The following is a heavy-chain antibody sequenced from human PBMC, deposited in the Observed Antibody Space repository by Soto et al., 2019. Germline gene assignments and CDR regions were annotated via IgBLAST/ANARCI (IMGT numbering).Heavy chain of an antibody. D-gene: IGHD3-10*01. J-gene: IGHJ3*01. V-gene: IGHV3-15*07. CDR2: IKSKAGGGAI. Sequence: EVQMVESGGGLVKPGGSLRLSCAVSGFSFTEAWMNWVRQAPGKGLEWVGRIKSKAGGGAIDYAAPVKGRFTISRHDSKDTLYLQINSLKTEDTAVYYCTTDGNFGGVVVAFHLWGQGTMLTVSS. CDR1: GFSFTEAW. CDR3: TTDGNFGGVVVAFHL.